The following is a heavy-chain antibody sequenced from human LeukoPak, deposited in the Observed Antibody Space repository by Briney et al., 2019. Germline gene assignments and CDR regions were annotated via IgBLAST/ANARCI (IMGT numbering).Heavy chain of an antibody. D-gene: IGHD3-22*01. V-gene: IGHV4-4*07. J-gene: IGHJ4*02. CDR1: GGSIISYY. CDR2: IHTTGST. Sequence: PSGPLSLPCTGSGGSIISYYWNWIRQPAGKGLEGIGRIHTTGSTNYNPSLKSRVTMSVDTSKNQFSLNLISVTAADTAVYYCARDSYYYNSSGYFRFDYWGQGTLVTVSS. CDR3: ARDSYYYNSSGYFRFDY.